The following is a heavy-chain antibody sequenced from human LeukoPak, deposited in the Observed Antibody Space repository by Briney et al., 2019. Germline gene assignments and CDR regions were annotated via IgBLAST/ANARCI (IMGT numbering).Heavy chain of an antibody. Sequence: GGSLRLSCAASGFTFDDYDMSWVSHYPGKGLEWVSGINWNGDRTGYADSVKGRFTISRDNAKKSLYLQMNSLRAEDTALYYCARRDYYGSGSPDFWGQGTLVTVSS. CDR3: ARRDYYGSGSPDF. CDR1: GFTFDDYD. D-gene: IGHD3-10*01. CDR2: INWNGDRT. J-gene: IGHJ4*02. V-gene: IGHV3-20*04.